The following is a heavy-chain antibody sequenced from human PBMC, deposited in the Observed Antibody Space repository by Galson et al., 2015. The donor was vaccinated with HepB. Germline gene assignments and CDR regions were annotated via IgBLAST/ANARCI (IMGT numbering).Heavy chain of an antibody. CDR1: GYSISSGYF. Sequence: SETLSLTCTVSGYSISSGYFWGWIRQPPGKGLEWIGSIYHSGSTYYNPSLKSRVTISVDTSKNQFSLKLSSVTAADTAVYYCARGPYYYYGMDVWGQGTTVTVSS. J-gene: IGHJ6*02. CDR3: ARGPYYYYGMDV. CDR2: IYHSGST. V-gene: IGHV4-38-2*02.